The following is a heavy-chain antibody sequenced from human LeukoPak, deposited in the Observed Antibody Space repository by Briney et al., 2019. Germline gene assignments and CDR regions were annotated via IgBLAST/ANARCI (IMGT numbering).Heavy chain of an antibody. V-gene: IGHV4-39*02. Sequence: SETLSLTCTVSGGSISSSSYYWGWIRQPPGKGLEWIGSIYYSGSTYYNPSLKSRVTISVDTSKNQFSLKLSSVTAADTAVYYCARESPRPGSTYGFGYRPLAPSTYGMDVWGQGTTVTVSS. CDR3: ARESPRPGSTYGFGYRPLAPSTYGMDV. CDR1: GGSISSSSYY. J-gene: IGHJ6*02. D-gene: IGHD3-10*01. CDR2: IYYSGST.